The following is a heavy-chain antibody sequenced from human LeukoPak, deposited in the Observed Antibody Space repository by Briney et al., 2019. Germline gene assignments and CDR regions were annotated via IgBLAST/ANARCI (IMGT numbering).Heavy chain of an antibody. CDR2: IGYSAGDT. D-gene: IGHD4-17*01. Sequence: GSLRLSCAASGFTVSSYAMTWVRQAPGKGLEWVPAIGYSAGDTYYADSVKGRFTISRDNSMNTLYLQMSSLRADDTALYYCAKDDDGHHHGVDHWGQGTLVTVSS. V-gene: IGHV3-23*01. CDR1: GFTVSSYA. CDR3: AKDDDGHHHGVDH. J-gene: IGHJ4*02.